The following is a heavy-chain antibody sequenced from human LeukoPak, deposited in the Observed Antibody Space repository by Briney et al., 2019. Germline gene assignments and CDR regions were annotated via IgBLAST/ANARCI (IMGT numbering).Heavy chain of an antibody. CDR2: INHSGST. Sequence: MASETLSLTCAVYGGSFSGYYWSWIRQPPGKGLEWIGEINHSGSTNYNPSLKSRVTISVDTSKNQFSLKLSSVTAADTAVYYCARRLVWGQYYFDYWGRGTLVTVSS. D-gene: IGHD6-6*01. CDR3: ARRLVWGQYYFDY. V-gene: IGHV4-34*01. J-gene: IGHJ4*02. CDR1: GGSFSGYY.